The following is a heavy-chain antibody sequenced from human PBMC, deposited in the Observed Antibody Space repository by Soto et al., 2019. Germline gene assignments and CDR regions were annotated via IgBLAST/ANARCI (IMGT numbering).Heavy chain of an antibody. V-gene: IGHV3-23*01. CDR1: GFSFASFA. D-gene: IGHD1-26*01. CDR2: ISGSDGKT. J-gene: IGHJ1*01. Sequence: GGSLSLSCTTSGFSFASFAMTWVRQAPGKGLEWVATISGSDGKTYYADSVKGRFSISRDTSRNTLYLQMNSLRADDTAIYYCAKWDHLAYWGKGTSVTVPS. CDR3: AKWDHLAY.